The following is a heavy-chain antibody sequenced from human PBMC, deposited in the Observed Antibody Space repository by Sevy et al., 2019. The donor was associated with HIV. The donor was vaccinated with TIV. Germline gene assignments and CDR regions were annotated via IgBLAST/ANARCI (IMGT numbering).Heavy chain of an antibody. V-gene: IGHV3-21*01. J-gene: IGHJ4*02. CDR1: GFTFSSYS. Sequence: GESLKISCAASGFTFSSYSMNWVRQAPGKGLEWVSSISGSSSYIYYADSVKGRFTISRDNAKNSLYLQMNSLRAEDTAVYYCARDRAVAGHFDYWGQGTLVTVSS. D-gene: IGHD6-19*01. CDR3: ARDRAVAGHFDY. CDR2: ISGSSSYI.